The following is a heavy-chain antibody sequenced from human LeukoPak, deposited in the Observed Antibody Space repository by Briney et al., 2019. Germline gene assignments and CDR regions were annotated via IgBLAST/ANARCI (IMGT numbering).Heavy chain of an antibody. Sequence: ASVKVSCKASGYTFTGYYMHWVRQAPGQGLEWMGWINPNSGGTNYAQKFQGRVTMTRDTSISTAYMELSRLRSDDTAVYYCARGGRQLGHYYYYYMDVWGKGTTVTVSS. CDR1: GYTFTGYY. V-gene: IGHV1-2*02. CDR3: ARGGRQLGHYYYYYMDV. CDR2: INPNSGGT. D-gene: IGHD6-6*01. J-gene: IGHJ6*03.